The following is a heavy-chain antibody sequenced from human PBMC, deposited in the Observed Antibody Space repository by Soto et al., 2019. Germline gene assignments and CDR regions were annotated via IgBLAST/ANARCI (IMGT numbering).Heavy chain of an antibody. CDR2: ITASGAFT. V-gene: IGHV3-23*01. CDR3: AKARDTVTAYDVYDM. J-gene: IGHJ3*02. D-gene: IGHD2-21*02. CDR1: GFTLSSYP. Sequence: HPGGSLRLSCAASGFTLSSYPMSWVRQSPGKGLERVSAITASGAFTNHADSVKGRFTISRDNSKNTLYLQMSSLRAEDTAVYYCAKARDTVTAYDVYDMWGQGTMVT.